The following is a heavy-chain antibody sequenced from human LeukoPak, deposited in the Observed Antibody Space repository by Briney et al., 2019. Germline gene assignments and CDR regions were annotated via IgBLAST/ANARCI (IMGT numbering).Heavy chain of an antibody. CDR1: GGTFSSYA. CDR2: IIPIFGTA. J-gene: IGHJ4*02. CDR3: ARYSKGVSYFDY. Sequence: VASVKVSCKASGGTFSSYAISWVRQAPGQGLEWMGGIIPIFGTANYAQKFQGRVTITADESTSTAYMELSSLRSKDTAVYYCARYSKGVSYFDYWGQGTLVTVSS. V-gene: IGHV1-69*13. D-gene: IGHD5-18*01.